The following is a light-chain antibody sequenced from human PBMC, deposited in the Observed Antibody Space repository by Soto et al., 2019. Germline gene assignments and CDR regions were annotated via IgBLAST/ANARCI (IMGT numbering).Light chain of an antibody. Sequence: DIQMTQSPSSLSASVGDRVTITCQASQSISFSLNWYQHKPGKAPNLLIYAASSLQSGVPSRFSGSGSGTDFTLTISSLQPEDFATYYCQQSYSTPVTFGGGTKVEMK. V-gene: IGKV1-39*01. CDR1: QSISFS. CDR2: AAS. J-gene: IGKJ4*01. CDR3: QQSYSTPVT.